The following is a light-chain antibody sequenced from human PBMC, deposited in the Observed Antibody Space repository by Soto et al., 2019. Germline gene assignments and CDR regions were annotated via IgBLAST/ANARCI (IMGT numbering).Light chain of an antibody. CDR3: SSYTSSSTPGV. CDR2: EVS. CDR1: RSDVGGYNY. Sequence: QSALTQPASVSGSPGQSITISCPGTRSDVGGYNYVSWYQQHPGKAPKGMIYEVSNRPSGVSNRFSGSKSGNTASLTISGVQDEDEADYYCSSYTSSSTPGVFGTGTKLTVL. J-gene: IGLJ1*01. V-gene: IGLV2-14*01.